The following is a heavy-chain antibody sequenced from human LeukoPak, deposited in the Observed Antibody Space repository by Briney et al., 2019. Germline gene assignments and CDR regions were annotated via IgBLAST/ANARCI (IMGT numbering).Heavy chain of an antibody. CDR3: AREEYSSSSPHVWWFDP. CDR2: ISAYNGNT. CDR1: GYTFTSYG. J-gene: IGHJ5*02. D-gene: IGHD6-6*01. Sequence: ASVKVSCKASGYTFTSYGISWVRQAPGQGLEWMGWISAYNGNTNYAQKLQGRVTMTTDTSTSTAYMELSSLRSEDTAVYYCAREEYSSSSPHVWWFDPWGQGTLVTVSS. V-gene: IGHV1-18*01.